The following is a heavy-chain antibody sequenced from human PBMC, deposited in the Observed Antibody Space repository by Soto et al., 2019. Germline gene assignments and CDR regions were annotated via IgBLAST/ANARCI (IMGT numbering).Heavy chain of an antibody. Sequence: KTSETLSLTCTVSGGSISSGGNYWSWNRQHPGQGLEWIGYIYDSGSTYYNPSLKSRVTISVDTSKTQFSLKLSSVTAADTAVYYCARDSSSSGYNWFDPWGQGTLVTVSS. V-gene: IGHV4-31*03. D-gene: IGHD6-6*01. CDR1: GGSISSGGNY. CDR3: ARDSSSSGYNWFDP. CDR2: IYDSGST. J-gene: IGHJ5*02.